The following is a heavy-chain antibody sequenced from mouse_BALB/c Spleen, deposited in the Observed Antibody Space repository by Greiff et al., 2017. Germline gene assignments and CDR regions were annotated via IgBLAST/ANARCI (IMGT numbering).Heavy chain of an antibody. Sequence: EVQLQQSGAELVKPGASVKLSCTASGFNIKDTYMHWVKQRPEQGLEWIGRIDPANGNTKYDPKFQGKATITADTSSNTAYLQLSSLTSEDTAVYYCARSQANWDYAMDYWGQGTSVTVSS. CDR3: ARSQANWDYAMDY. CDR2: IDPANGNT. CDR1: GFNIKDTY. V-gene: IGHV14-3*02. J-gene: IGHJ4*01. D-gene: IGHD4-1*01.